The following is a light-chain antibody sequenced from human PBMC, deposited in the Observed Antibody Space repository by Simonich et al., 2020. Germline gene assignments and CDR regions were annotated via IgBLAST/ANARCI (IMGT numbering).Light chain of an antibody. CDR1: QSVLYSSNNKNY. J-gene: IGKJ2*01. Sequence: DIVMTQSPDSLAVSLGERATINFKSSQSVLYSSNNKNYLAWYQQKPGQPPKLLIYWASTRESGVPDRFSGRGSGTDFTLTISSLQAEDVAVYYCQQYYSTPYTFGQGTKLEIK. CDR3: QQYYSTPYT. V-gene: IGKV4-1*01. CDR2: WAS.